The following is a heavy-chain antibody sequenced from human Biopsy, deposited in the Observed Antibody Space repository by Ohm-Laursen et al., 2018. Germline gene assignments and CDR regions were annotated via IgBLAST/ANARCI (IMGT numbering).Heavy chain of an antibody. J-gene: IGHJ4*02. V-gene: IGHV4-39*01. CDR2: IYYSGNT. D-gene: IGHD3-3*01. CDR3: ARQVDFWSGYVDY. CDR1: GGSISDSTYH. Sequence: GTLSLTCTVSGGSISDSTYHWGWIRQSPGKGLEWIGNIYYSGNTDYSPSLKSRVTISVDTSNNQFSLKLRSVTAADTAVNYCARQVDFWSGYVDYWGQGTLVTVSS.